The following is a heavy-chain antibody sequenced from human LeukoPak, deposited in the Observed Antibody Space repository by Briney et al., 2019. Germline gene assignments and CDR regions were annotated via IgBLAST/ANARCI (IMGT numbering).Heavy chain of an antibody. J-gene: IGHJ4*02. CDR3: SRESGPFCPFGH. D-gene: IGHD1-26*01. CDR2: VSLAGRT. CDR1: GGSITTTNY. V-gene: IGHV4-4*02. Sequence: TSGTLSLTCGVSGGSITTTNYWSWVRQPQGGGLEWIGEVSLAGRTRYNPSLKNRVNISIDESKNHLYLNLASVTAADTAVYYCSRESGPFCPFGHWGQGTLVAVTS.